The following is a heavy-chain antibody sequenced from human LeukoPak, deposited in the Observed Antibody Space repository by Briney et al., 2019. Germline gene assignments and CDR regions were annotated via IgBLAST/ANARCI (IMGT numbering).Heavy chain of an antibody. D-gene: IGHD3-3*01. V-gene: IGHV3-66*02. CDR1: GFTVSSNY. CDR2: IYSGGST. J-gene: IGHJ5*02. CDR3: ARAVRSITIFGVVRWFDP. Sequence: GGSLRLSCAASGFTVSSNYMSWVRQAPGKGLEWVSVIYSGGSTYYADPVKGRFTISRDNSQNPLSLQMNSLRAEDTAVYYCARAVRSITIFGVVRWFDPWGQGTLVTVSS.